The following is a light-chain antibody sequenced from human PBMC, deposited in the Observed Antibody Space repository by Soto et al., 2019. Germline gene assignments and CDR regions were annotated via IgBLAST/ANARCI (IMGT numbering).Light chain of an antibody. CDR3: SSDADTNNLV. V-gene: IGLV2-8*01. CDR2: EVN. J-gene: IGLJ2*01. CDR1: SSDIGDYNV. Sequence: QSALTQPPSASGSPGQSVTISCTGTSSDIGDYNVDSWYQQQPGKAPNLMIDEVNKRPSGVPERFAGTKSGNTAPLTVSGRQAEEDDDYYASSDADTNNLVFGGGTKLTVL.